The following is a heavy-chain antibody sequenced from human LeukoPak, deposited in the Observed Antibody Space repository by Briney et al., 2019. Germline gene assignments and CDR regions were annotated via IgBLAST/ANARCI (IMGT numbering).Heavy chain of an antibody. CDR1: GYTFSRYW. CDR3: ARRRYCSRGSCYGVDY. Sequence: GESLKISCKASGYTFSRYWIGWVRQVPGKGLEWMGIISPGDSDTRYSPSFQGQVTISADKSINTAYLQWNSLKASDTAMYYCARRRYCSRGSCYGVDYWGQGTLVTVSS. V-gene: IGHV5-51*01. J-gene: IGHJ4*02. D-gene: IGHD2-15*01. CDR2: ISPGDSDT.